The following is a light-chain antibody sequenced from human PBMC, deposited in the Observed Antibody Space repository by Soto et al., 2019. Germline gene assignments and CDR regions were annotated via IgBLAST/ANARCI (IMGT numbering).Light chain of an antibody. CDR3: AAWNASVWV. CDR1: FSNIGSNY. J-gene: IGLJ3*02. Sequence: QSVLTQPPSASGALGQRVTISCSGSFSNIGSNYVYWYQQLPGTAPRLLIYRNGQRPSGVPDRFSGSKSGASASLDISGLRSEDEADYYCAAWNASVWVFGGGTKLTVL. CDR2: RNG. V-gene: IGLV1-47*01.